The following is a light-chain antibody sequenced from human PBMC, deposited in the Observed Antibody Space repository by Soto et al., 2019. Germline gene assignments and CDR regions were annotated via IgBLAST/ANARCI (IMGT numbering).Light chain of an antibody. CDR1: QSLLHSNGVSY. Sequence: DIVMTQSPPSLPVTPGEPASISCRSSQSLLHSNGVSYLEWYQQRPGQSPQLLIYLGSNRAAGVPDRFSATGAGTTLTLKISSVEAEDVGVDYCMQALQTPCTFGQGTKVDIK. V-gene: IGKV2-28*01. J-gene: IGKJ1*01. CDR2: LGS. CDR3: MQALQTPCT.